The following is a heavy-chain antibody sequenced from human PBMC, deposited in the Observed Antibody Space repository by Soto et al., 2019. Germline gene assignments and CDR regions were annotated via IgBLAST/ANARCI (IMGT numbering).Heavy chain of an antibody. CDR1: GESFSGYF. D-gene: IGHD1-26*01. V-gene: IGHV4-34*01. CDR2: INPSGST. CDR3: ARVYSGSYSDS. Sequence: SETLSLTCAVYGESFSGYFWSWIRQPPGMGLEWIGEINPSGSTNYNPSLKSRVTISVDAFRKQFSLRLTSVTAADTAVYYCARVYSGSYSDSWGRGTLVTVSS. J-gene: IGHJ4*02.